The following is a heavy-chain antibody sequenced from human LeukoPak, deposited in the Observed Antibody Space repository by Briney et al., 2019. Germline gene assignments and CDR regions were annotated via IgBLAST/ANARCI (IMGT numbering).Heavy chain of an antibody. V-gene: IGHV3-23*01. D-gene: IGHD6-13*01. CDR2: VTYNTANT. CDR3: ARDGSAASDY. CDR1: GFTFSNYA. J-gene: IGHJ4*02. Sequence: GGSLRLSCAASGFTFSNYAMSWVRQAPGKGLEWVSAVTYNTANTYYADSVKGRFTISRDNAKNSLYLQMNTLRAEDTAVYYCARDGSAASDYWGQGTLVTVSS.